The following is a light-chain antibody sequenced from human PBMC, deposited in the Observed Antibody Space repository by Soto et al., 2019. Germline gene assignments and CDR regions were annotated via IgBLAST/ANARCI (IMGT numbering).Light chain of an antibody. Sequence: EIVLNQYHHTLAFSRGERASLSSRSSQSVSSSYLAWYLRKPGQAPRLLIYGASSRATGIPDRFSGSGSGTDFTLTISRLEPEDFAVYYCQQYGSSSWTFGQGTKVDIK. CDR1: QSVSSSY. CDR3: QQYGSSSWT. V-gene: IGKV3-20*01. J-gene: IGKJ1*01. CDR2: GAS.